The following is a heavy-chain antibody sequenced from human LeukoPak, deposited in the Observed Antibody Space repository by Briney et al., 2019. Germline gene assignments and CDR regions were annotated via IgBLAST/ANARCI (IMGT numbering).Heavy chain of an antibody. CDR3: ARDREEYYYDSSGYSLGY. CDR1: GYTFTSYY. CDR2: INPSGSST. V-gene: IGHV1-46*01. J-gene: IGHJ4*02. D-gene: IGHD3-22*01. Sequence: ASVKVSCKASGYTFTSYYMHWVRQAPGQGLEWMGIINPSGSSTSYAQKFQGRVTMTRDTSTSTVYMELSSLRSEDTAVYYCARDREEYYYDSSGYSLGYWGQGTLVTVSS.